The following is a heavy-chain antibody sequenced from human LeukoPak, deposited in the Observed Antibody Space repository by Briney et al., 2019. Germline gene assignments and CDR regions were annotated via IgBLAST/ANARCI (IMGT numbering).Heavy chain of an antibody. CDR2: MNPNSGST. D-gene: IGHD6-13*01. CDR3: ARTVAEGSSWYPLYYYYGMDV. Sequence: ASVKVSCKASGYTFTSYDINWVRQATGQGLEWMGWMNPNSGSTGYAQKFQGRVTMTRNTSISTAYMELSSLRSEDTAVYYCARTVAEGSSWYPLYYYYGMDVWGQGTTVTVSS. CDR1: GYTFTSYD. J-gene: IGHJ6*02. V-gene: IGHV1-8*01.